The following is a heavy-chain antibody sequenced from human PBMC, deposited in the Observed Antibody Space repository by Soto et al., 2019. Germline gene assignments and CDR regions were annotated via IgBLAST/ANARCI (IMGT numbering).Heavy chain of an antibody. D-gene: IGHD2-15*01. V-gene: IGHV1-18*01. Sequence: ASVXVSCKASGYTFTSYGISWVRQAPGQGLEWMGWISAYNGNTNYAQKLQGRVTMTTDTSTSTAYMELRSLRSDDTAVYYCARGYCSGGSCYSDNNWFDPWGQGTLVTVSS. CDR3: ARGYCSGGSCYSDNNWFDP. CDR1: GYTFTSYG. J-gene: IGHJ5*02. CDR2: ISAYNGNT.